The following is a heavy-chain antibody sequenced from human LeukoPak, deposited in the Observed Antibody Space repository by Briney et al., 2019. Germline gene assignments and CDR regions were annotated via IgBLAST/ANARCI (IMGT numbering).Heavy chain of an antibody. J-gene: IGHJ5*02. CDR1: GYTLTELS. CDR3: ATATLLAAAWGLIDP. V-gene: IGHV1-24*01. D-gene: IGHD6-13*01. Sequence: ASVKVSCKVSGYTLTELSMHWVRQAPGKGREWMGGFDPEDGETIYAQKFQGRVTMTEDTSTDTAYMELSSLRSEDTAVYYCATATLLAAAWGLIDPWGQGTLVTVSS. CDR2: FDPEDGET.